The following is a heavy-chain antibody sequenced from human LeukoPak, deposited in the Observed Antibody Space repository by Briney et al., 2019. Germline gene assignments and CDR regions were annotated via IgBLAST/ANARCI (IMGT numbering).Heavy chain of an antibody. CDR1: GFTFSTYF. V-gene: IGHV3-7*01. Sequence: PGGSLRLSYAASGFTFSTYFMGWVRQAPGKGLECVANITPDGHEEYCVDSVQGRFTISRDNTRNSLFLQMNSLRAEDTAIYYCAKWRWRQSEFDYWGQRTPVTVSS. CDR3: AKWRWRQSEFDY. J-gene: IGHJ4*02. D-gene: IGHD5-24*01. CDR2: ITPDGHEE.